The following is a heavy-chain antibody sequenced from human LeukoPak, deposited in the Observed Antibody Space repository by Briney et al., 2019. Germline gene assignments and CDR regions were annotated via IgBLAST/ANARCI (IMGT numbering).Heavy chain of an antibody. CDR3: AKDSYDSGGFDY. D-gene: IGHD4-17*01. CDR1: GFTFDDYA. J-gene: IGHJ4*02. V-gene: IGHV3-9*01. CDR2: ITWNGGSI. Sequence: GRSLRLSCAASGFTFDDYAMHWVRQPPGKGLEWVSGITWNGGSIGYADSVKGRFTISRDNAKNSLYLQMNSLRPEDTALYYCAKDSYDSGGFDYWGQGTLVTVSS.